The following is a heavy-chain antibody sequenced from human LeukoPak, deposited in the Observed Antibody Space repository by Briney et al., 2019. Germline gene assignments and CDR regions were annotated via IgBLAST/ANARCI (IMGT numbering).Heavy chain of an antibody. CDR3: ARYVGAFDY. D-gene: IGHD1-26*01. Sequence: SETLSLTCTVSAGSISSGSYYWSWIRQPAGKGLEWIGRIYTSGSTNYNPSLKSRVTISVDTSKNQFSLKLSSVTAADTAVYYCARYVGAFDYWGQGTLVTVSS. CDR2: IYTSGST. CDR1: AGSISSGSYY. V-gene: IGHV4-61*02. J-gene: IGHJ4*02.